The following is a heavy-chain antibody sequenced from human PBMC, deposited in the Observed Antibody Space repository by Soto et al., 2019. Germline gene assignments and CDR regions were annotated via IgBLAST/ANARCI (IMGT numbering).Heavy chain of an antibody. CDR1: GFTFSSYG. J-gene: IGHJ4*02. V-gene: IGHV3-30*18. CDR2: ISYDGSNK. CDR3: AKAQQRYIVATIWTHVDY. Sequence: VGSLRLSCAASGFTFSSYGMHWVRQAPGKGLEWVAVISYDGSNKYYADSVKGRFTISRDNSKNTLYLQMNSLRAEDTAVYYCAKAQQRYIVATIWTHVDYWGQGTLVTVSS. D-gene: IGHD5-12*01.